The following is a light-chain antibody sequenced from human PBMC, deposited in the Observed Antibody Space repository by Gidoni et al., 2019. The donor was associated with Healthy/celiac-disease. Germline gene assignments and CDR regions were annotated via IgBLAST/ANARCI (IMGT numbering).Light chain of an antibody. J-gene: IGLJ2*01. V-gene: IGLV2-23*01. CDR2: EGS. CDR1: SGDVGSYNL. Sequence: QSSLTLPASASGFPGQSFPISCPGTSGDVGSYNLVSWYQQHPGKAPKLMIYEGSKRPSGVSNRFSGSKSGNTASLTISGLQAEDEADYYCCSYAGSSTFVVFGGGTKLTVL. CDR3: CSYAGSSTFVV.